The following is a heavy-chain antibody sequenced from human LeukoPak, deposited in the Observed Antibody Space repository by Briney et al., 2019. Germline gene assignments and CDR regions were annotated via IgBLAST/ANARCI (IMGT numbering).Heavy chain of an antibody. CDR2: ISSSGGYI. CDR3: ARLRDTVTSASDY. CDR1: GFTFSGYS. V-gene: IGHV3-21*01. Sequence: GGSLRLSCAASGFTFSGYSMTWVRQAPGKGLEWVATISSSGGYIYYADSVKGRFTISRDTVQNSLFLQLNSLRVEDTAVYNCARLRDTVTSASDYWGQGTLVTVSS. D-gene: IGHD5-18*01. J-gene: IGHJ4*02.